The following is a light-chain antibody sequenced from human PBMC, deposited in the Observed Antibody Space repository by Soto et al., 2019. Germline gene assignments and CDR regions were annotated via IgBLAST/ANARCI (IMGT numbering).Light chain of an antibody. V-gene: IGKV3-20*01. CDR1: QSVSSSY. J-gene: IGKJ1*01. Sequence: EIVLTQSPGTLSLSPGERATLSCRASQSVSSSYLAWYQQKPGQAPRLLIYGASSRATGIPDRFSGSGSGTDVTLISSRLEPEDFAVYYCQQYGSSPRTFGQGTKVEIK. CDR3: QQYGSSPRT. CDR2: GAS.